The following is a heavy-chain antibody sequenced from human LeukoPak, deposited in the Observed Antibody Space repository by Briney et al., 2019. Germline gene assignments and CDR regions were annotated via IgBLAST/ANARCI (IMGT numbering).Heavy chain of an antibody. Sequence: PSGTLSLTCAVSGGSISSNNWWSWVRQSPGKGLEWIGEIYHSGNSNYNPSLKSRVTISVDKSKNQFSLKLSSVTAADTAVYYCARSVEGYCSGGSCYSYYYYMDVWGKGTTVTVSS. J-gene: IGHJ6*03. CDR2: IYHSGNS. D-gene: IGHD2-15*01. V-gene: IGHV4-4*02. CDR1: GGSISSNNW. CDR3: ARSVEGYCSGGSCYSYYYYMDV.